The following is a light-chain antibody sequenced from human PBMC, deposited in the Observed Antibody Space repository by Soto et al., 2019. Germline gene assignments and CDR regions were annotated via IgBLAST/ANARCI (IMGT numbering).Light chain of an antibody. J-gene: IGLJ1*01. CDR3: TSYTTSSTDV. Sequence: QSALTQPASVSGSPGQSIAISCTGTSSDVGAYNYVSWYQQHPGKAPKLVIYDVSNRPSGVSDRFSGSKSGNTASLTISGLQADDEADYYCTSYTTSSTDVFGSGTKLTVL. CDR1: SSDVGAYNY. V-gene: IGLV2-14*01. CDR2: DVS.